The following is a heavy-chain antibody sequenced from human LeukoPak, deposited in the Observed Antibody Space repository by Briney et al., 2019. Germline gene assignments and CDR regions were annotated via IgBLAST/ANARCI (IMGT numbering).Heavy chain of an antibody. CDR3: AVLSDGAYCGGDCFYLDS. V-gene: IGHV1-69*10. CDR2: VIPILDIT. D-gene: IGHD2-21*02. Sequence: SVKVSCKASGGTFSSHAMNWVRQAPGQGLEWMGGVIPILDITDYAQKFQGRLTITADKSTGTGYMELSSLRSEDSTVYYCAVLSDGAYCGGDCFYLDSWGQGTLVAVSS. J-gene: IGHJ5*01. CDR1: GGTFSSHA.